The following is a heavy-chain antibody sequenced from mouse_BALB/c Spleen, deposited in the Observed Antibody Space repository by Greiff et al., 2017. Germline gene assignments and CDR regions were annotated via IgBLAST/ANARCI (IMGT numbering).Heavy chain of an antibody. D-gene: IGHD2-4*01. CDR1: GFTFSSYT. V-gene: IGHV5-6-4*01. CDR3: TREGLYDYAFAY. CDR2: ISSGGSYT. J-gene: IGHJ3*01. Sequence: EVQLVESGGGLVKPGGSLKLSCAASGFTFSSYTMSWVRQTPEKRLEWVATISSGGSYTYYPDSVKGRFTISRDNAKNTLYLQMSSLKSEDTAMYYCTREGLYDYAFAYWGQGTLVTVSA.